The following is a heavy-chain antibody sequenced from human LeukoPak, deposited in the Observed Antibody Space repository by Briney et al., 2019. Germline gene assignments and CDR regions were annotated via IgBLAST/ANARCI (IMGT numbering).Heavy chain of an antibody. CDR2: ISGSSGNT. V-gene: IGHV3-23*01. CDR1: GFTFRIYG. D-gene: IGHD4-17*01. CDR3: ASPAYGDYALFDY. J-gene: IGHJ4*02. Sequence: GGSLRLSCAASGFTFRIYGMSWVRQAPGKGLEWVSLISGSSGNTYYADSVKGRFTISRDNSKNTLYLQMNSLRAEDTAVYYCASPAYGDYALFDYWGQGTLVTVSS.